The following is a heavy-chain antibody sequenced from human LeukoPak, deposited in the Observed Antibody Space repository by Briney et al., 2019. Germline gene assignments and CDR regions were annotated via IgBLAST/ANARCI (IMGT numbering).Heavy chain of an antibody. CDR2: IRSKAYGGTT. V-gene: IGHV3-49*04. CDR1: GFTFDDYA. Sequence: GGSLRLSCAASGFTFDDYAMHWVRQAPGKGLEWVGFIRSKAYGGTTEYAASVKGRFTISRDDSKSIAYLQMNSLKTEDTAVYYCTGSLGELTFFDYWGQGTLVTVSS. J-gene: IGHJ4*02. D-gene: IGHD3-10*01. CDR3: TGSLGELTFFDY.